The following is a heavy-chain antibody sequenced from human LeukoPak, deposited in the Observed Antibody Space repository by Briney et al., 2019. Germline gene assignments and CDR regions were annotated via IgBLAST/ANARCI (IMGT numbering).Heavy chain of an antibody. V-gene: IGHV3-30*02. Sequence: PGGSLRLSCAASGFTFSSYGMHWVRQAPGKGLEWVAFIRYDGSIKYYADSVKGRFTISRDNSKNTLYLQMNSLRAEDTAVYYCAKGRADYVHPEPLSYYFDYWGQGTLVTVSS. CDR2: IRYDGSIK. CDR3: AKGRADYVHPEPLSYYFDY. D-gene: IGHD3-16*01. CDR1: GFTFSSYG. J-gene: IGHJ4*02.